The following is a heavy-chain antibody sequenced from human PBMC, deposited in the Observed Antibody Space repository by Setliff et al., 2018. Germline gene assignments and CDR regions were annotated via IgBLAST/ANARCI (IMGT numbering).Heavy chain of an antibody. D-gene: IGHD6-13*01. Sequence: PGGSLRLSCAASGFTFSTHSMNWVRQAPGKWLEWVSSISRSSTYIYYADSMKGRFTISRDNSTNTLYLQLNSLRAEDTAVYYYAKDASYSSRWYGWENDYYYYMHLLGKGTTVTVSS. CDR2: ISRSSTYI. CDR1: GFTFSTHS. CDR3: AKDASYSSRWYGWENDYYYYMHL. V-gene: IGHV3-21*01. J-gene: IGHJ6*03.